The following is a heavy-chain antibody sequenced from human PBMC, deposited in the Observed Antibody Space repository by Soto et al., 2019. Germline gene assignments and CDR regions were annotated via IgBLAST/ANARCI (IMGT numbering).Heavy chain of an antibody. CDR1: GYTFTSYY. CDR2: IIPIRGIA. D-gene: IGHD3-16*01. J-gene: IGHJ5*02. V-gene: IGHV1-46*01. CDR3: ARYALAASFHVP. Sequence: ASVKVSCKASGYTFTSYYMHWVRQAPGQELEWMGIIIPIRGIANYAQKFQGRVTMTRDKSTSTAYMELSSLRSEDTAVYYCARYALAASFHVPWGQGTLVTVSS.